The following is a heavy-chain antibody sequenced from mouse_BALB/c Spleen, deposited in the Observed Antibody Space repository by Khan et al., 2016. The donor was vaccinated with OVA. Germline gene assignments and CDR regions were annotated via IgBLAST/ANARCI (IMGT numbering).Heavy chain of an antibody. Sequence: EVELVESGGGLVKPGGSLKLSCAASGFTFSDYYMYWVRQTPEKRLEWVATISDGGSSTYYPDSVQGRFTISSDTAKNNQYMQMNSLKSDDTAMYYCARAGYGGFAYWGQGTLVTVSA. D-gene: IGHD1-1*02. CDR3: ARAGYGGFAY. J-gene: IGHJ3*01. CDR2: ISDGGSST. V-gene: IGHV5-4*02. CDR1: GFTFSDYY.